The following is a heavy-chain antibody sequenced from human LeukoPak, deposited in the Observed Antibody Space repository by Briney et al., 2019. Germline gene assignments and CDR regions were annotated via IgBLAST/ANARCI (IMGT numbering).Heavy chain of an antibody. CDR2: IYTSGST. J-gene: IGHJ4*02. CDR1: GGAISSYH. CDR3: ARVGDYALKD. Sequence: PSETLSLTCTVSGGAISSYHWSWIRQPAGKGLEWIGRIYTSGSTNYNPSLKSRATMSVDTSKDQFSLKLSSVTAADTAVYYCARVGDYALKDWGQGTLVTVSS. V-gene: IGHV4-4*07. D-gene: IGHD3-16*01.